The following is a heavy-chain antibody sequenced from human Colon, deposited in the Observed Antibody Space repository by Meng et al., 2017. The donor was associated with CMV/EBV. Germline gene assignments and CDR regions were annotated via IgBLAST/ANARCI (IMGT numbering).Heavy chain of an antibody. Sequence: GGSLSLSCSASGFTFTSYWMHWVRQAPGRGLVWVSRIYTDGGSTVHADSVRGRFTTSRDSAKSTVFLQMNSLRAEDTAVYYCARGGFASGLDVWGQGTTVTVSS. CDR2: IYTDGGST. V-gene: IGHV3-74*01. CDR1: GFTFTSYW. D-gene: IGHD3-10*01. J-gene: IGHJ6*02. CDR3: ARGGFASGLDV.